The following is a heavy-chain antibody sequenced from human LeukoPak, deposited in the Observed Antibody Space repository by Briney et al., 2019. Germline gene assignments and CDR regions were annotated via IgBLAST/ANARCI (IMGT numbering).Heavy chain of an antibody. J-gene: IGHJ2*01. CDR2: IYYSGST. D-gene: IGHD2-21*02. Sequence: SETLSLTCTVSGGSISSYYWSWIRQPPGKGLEWIGYIYYSGSTNYNPSLKSRVTISVDTSKNQFSLKLSSVTAADTAVYYCARQAYCGGGCYSAYWYFDLWGRGTLVTVSS. CDR3: ARQAYCGGGCYSAYWYFDL. V-gene: IGHV4-59*08. CDR1: GGSISSYY.